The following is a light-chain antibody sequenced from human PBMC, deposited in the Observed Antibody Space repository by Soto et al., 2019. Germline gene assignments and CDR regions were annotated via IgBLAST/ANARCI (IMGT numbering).Light chain of an antibody. Sequence: IMMTQSPSSFSLSRGERATLSCRASQSVSNNLAWYQQRPGQAPSLLIYDASNRATGIPVRFSGSGSGTEFTLSIGSPQSEDFAVYYCQQYNDWPPTFGQGTKVDI. CDR3: QQYNDWPPT. J-gene: IGKJ1*01. CDR2: DAS. CDR1: QSVSNN. V-gene: IGKV3D-15*01.